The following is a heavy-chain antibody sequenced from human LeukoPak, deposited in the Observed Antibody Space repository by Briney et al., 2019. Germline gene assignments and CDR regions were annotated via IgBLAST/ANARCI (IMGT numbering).Heavy chain of an antibody. V-gene: IGHV1-2*02. CDR1: GYTFTGYY. CDR2: INPNSGGT. D-gene: IGHD2-15*01. J-gene: IGHJ4*02. Sequence: ASVKVSCKASGYTFTGYYMHWVRQAPGQGLEWMGWINPNSGGTNYAQKFQGRVTMTRDTSISTAYMELSRLRSDDTAVYYCARDEAGGGTPFYYWGQGTLVTVSS. CDR3: ARDEAGGGTPFYY.